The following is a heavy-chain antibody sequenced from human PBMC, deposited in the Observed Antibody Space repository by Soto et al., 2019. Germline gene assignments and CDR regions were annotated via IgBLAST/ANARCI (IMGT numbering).Heavy chain of an antibody. Sequence: GASVKVSCKASGFTFTSSAVQWVRQARGQRLEWIGWIVVGSGNTNYAQKFQERVTITRDMSTSTAYMELSSLRSEDTAVYYCAAQYGSGSYYYYYYYGMDVWGQGTTVTVSS. J-gene: IGHJ6*02. V-gene: IGHV1-58*01. CDR2: IVVGSGNT. D-gene: IGHD3-10*01. CDR1: GFTFTSSA. CDR3: AAQYGSGSYYYYYYYGMDV.